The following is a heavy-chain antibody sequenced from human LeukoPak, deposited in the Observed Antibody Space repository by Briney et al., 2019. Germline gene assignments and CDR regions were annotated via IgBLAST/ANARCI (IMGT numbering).Heavy chain of an antibody. V-gene: IGHV3-74*01. CDR1: GFTFSSYW. CDR2: INTDGTTT. D-gene: IGHD5-18*01. J-gene: IGHJ4*02. CDR3: ARDPWGYRAGVMDL. Sequence: GGSLRLSCAASGFTFSSYWMHWVRQAPGEGRVWGSGINTDGTTTTYADSVKGRFTISRDNPKNTLYLQMNSLRAEDTAVYYCARDPWGYRAGVMDLWGQGTLLTVSS.